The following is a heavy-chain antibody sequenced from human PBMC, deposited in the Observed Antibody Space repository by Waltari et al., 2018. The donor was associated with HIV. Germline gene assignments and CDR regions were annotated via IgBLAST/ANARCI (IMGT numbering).Heavy chain of an antibody. CDR2: IKSKADGGTT. Sequence: EEHLVESGGDLVKPGGCLRLSCSAPGLTFSDAWMTWVRQAPGKVLEWIGHIKSKADGGTTEYGAAVTGRFTISRDDSKNTLFLKMNSLKTEDTAVYYCATEEVYGSGSYLDYWGQGTLLTVAS. V-gene: IGHV3-15*01. J-gene: IGHJ4*02. CDR3: ATEEVYGSGSYLDY. CDR1: GLTFSDAW. D-gene: IGHD3-10*01.